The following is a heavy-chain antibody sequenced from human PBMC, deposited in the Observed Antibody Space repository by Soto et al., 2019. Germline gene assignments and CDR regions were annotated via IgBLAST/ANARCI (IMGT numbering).Heavy chain of an antibody. CDR2: INHSGST. CDR1: GGSFSGYY. D-gene: IGHD6-13*01. J-gene: IGHJ6*02. Sequence: QVQLQQWGAGLLKPSETLSLTCAVYGGSFSGYYWSWIRQPPGKGMEWIGEINHSGSTNYNPSLKSRVTISVDTSKNQFSLKLSSVTAADTAVYYCARGWGSSWLYYYYGMDVWGQGTTVTVSS. V-gene: IGHV4-34*01. CDR3: ARGWGSSWLYYYYGMDV.